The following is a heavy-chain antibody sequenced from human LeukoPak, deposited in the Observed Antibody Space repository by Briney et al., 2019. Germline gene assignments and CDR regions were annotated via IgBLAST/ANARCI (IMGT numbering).Heavy chain of an antibody. D-gene: IGHD3-9*01. CDR1: GYTFTSYD. J-gene: IGHJ4*02. V-gene: IGHV1-8*01. CDR2: MNPNSGNT. Sequence: PRASVKVSCKASGYTFTSYDINWVRQATGQGLEWMGWMNPNSGNTGYAQKFQGRVTMTRNTSISTAYMELSSLRSEDTAVYYCAVMYRYDILTGYYPGRAYFDYWGQGTLVTVSS. CDR3: AVMYRYDILTGYYPGRAYFDY.